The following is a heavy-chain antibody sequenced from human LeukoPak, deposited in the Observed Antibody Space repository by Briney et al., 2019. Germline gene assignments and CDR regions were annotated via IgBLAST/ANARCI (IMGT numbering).Heavy chain of an antibody. CDR3: ARIAAAGSIHPIDY. Sequence: FQGRVTITADKSTSTAYMELSSLRSEDTAVYYCARIAAAGSIHPIDYWGQGTLVTVSS. D-gene: IGHD6-13*01. J-gene: IGHJ4*02. V-gene: IGHV1-69*02.